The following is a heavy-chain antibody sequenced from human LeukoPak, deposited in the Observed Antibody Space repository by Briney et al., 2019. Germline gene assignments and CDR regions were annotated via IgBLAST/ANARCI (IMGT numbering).Heavy chain of an antibody. CDR3: VRDLGYCSSTSCYKRAFDI. Sequence: GGSLRLSCAASGFTFSSYSMNWVRQAPGKGLEWISHISGTSSTIYYADSVKGRFTISRANAKNSMYLQMNSLRDEDTAVYYCVRDLGYCSSTSCYKRAFDIWGQGTMVTGSS. CDR2: ISGTSSTI. D-gene: IGHD2-2*01. CDR1: GFTFSSYS. J-gene: IGHJ3*02. V-gene: IGHV3-48*02.